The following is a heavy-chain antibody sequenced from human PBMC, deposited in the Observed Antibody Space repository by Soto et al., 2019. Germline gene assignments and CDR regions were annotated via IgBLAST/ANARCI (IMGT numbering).Heavy chain of an antibody. V-gene: IGHV4-39*01. CDR3: ARLEGLATISYYFDF. J-gene: IGHJ4*02. D-gene: IGHD3-9*01. Sequence: QLQLQESGPGLVKPSETLSLTCSVSGDSINSDKYYWGWIRQPPGKGLEWIGSIYYRGNTYYNPYLQPRVTISLDKSKSQFSLKLNSVTAADSAMYFCARLEGLATISYYFDFWGQGALVTVSS. CDR1: GDSINSDKYY. CDR2: IYYRGNT.